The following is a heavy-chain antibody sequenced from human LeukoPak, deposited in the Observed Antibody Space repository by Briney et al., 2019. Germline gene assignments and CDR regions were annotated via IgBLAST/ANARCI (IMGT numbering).Heavy chain of an antibody. CDR3: ARGGGNADY. J-gene: IGHJ4*02. V-gene: IGHV1-46*01. CDR1: GYTFTSYY. Sequence: ASVKVSCKASGYTFTSYYMHWVRQAPGHGLEWMGIINTSGGSTSYAQKFQGRVTKTTDTSTSTVYRELSSLRSEETAVYYCARGGGNADYWGQGTLVTVSS. CDR2: INTSGGST. D-gene: IGHD4-23*01.